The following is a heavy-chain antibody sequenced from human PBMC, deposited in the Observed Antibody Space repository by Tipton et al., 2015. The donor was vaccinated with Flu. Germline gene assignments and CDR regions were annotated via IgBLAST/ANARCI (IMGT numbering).Heavy chain of an antibody. Sequence: SLRLSCAASGFTFSSYAMSWVRQAPGKGLEWVSAISGSGGSTYYADSVKGRFTISRDNSKNTLYLQMNSLRAEDTAVYYCASPSGVVEKIDYWGQGTLVTVSS. D-gene: IGHD2-15*01. CDR2: ISGSGGST. J-gene: IGHJ4*02. V-gene: IGHV3-23*01. CDR3: ASPSGVVEKIDY. CDR1: GFTFSSYA.